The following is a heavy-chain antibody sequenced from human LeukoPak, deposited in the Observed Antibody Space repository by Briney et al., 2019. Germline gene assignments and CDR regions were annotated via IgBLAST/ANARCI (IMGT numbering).Heavy chain of an antibody. Sequence: GASVTVSCKPSGCTFNNYAISWVRQAPGQGLEWMGGIIPIFGTANYPQKFQGRVTITADESTSTAYMELSSPSSEEKAVYYCARYSAMAYYFDYWGQGTLVTVSS. CDR2: IIPIFGTA. J-gene: IGHJ4*02. CDR3: ARYSAMAYYFDY. D-gene: IGHD5-18*01. CDR1: GCTFNNYA. V-gene: IGHV1-69*13.